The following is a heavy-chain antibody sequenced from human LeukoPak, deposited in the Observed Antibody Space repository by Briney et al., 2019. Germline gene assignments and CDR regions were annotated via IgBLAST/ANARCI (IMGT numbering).Heavy chain of an antibody. CDR2: MNPNSGNT. CDR1: GYTFTSYD. J-gene: IGHJ4*02. CDR3: ARGQRYCSSTSCYTFDY. D-gene: IGHD2-2*02. V-gene: IGHV1-8*01. Sequence: GVSVKVSCKASGYTFTSYDINWVRQATGQGLEWMGWMNPNSGNTGYAQRFQGRVTMTRNTSISTAYMELSSLRSEDTAVYYCARGQRYCSSTSCYTFDYWGQGTLVTVSS.